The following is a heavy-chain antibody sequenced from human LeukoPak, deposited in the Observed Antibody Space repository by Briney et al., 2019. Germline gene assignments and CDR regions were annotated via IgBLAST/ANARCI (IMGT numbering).Heavy chain of an antibody. V-gene: IGHV3-9*01. CDR3: AKDICSSTSCGNDY. CDR2: VTWNSGSI. CDR1: GFTFDDYA. Sequence: GGSLRLSCAASGFTFDDYAMHWVRQAPGKGLEWVSGVTWNSGSIDYADSVKGRFTISRDNAKNSLYLQMNSLRPEDTALYCCAKDICSSTSCGNDYWGQGTLVTVSS. J-gene: IGHJ4*02. D-gene: IGHD2-2*01.